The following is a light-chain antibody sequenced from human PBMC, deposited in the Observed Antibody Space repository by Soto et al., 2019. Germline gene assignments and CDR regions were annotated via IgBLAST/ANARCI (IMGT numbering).Light chain of an antibody. CDR1: QSVSSSY. Sequence: EIVLTQSPGTLSLSPGERATLSCRASQSVSSSYLAWYQQKPGQAPRLLIYGASSRATGIPDRFSGSGSGTDFTLTISRLEPEDFAVYYCQQYGSSPEVRPQDWYTFGQGTKLEIK. J-gene: IGKJ2*01. CDR3: QQYGSSPEVRPQDWYT. CDR2: GAS. V-gene: IGKV3-20*01.